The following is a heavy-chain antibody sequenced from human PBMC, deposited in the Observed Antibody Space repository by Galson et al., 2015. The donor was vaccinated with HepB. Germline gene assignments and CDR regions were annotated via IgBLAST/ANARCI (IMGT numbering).Heavy chain of an antibody. CDR2: ISAGGT. CDR1: GFIFSRIA. CDR3: VKGLFFVDY. V-gene: IGHV3-23*01. J-gene: IGHJ4*02. D-gene: IGHD3-16*01. Sequence: SLRLSCAASGFIFSRIAMNWVRQAPGKGLEWVATISAGGTDYADSVKSRFSISRDNSVNTLYLQMNSLRVEDTAVYYCVKGLFFVDYWGQGTLVAVSS.